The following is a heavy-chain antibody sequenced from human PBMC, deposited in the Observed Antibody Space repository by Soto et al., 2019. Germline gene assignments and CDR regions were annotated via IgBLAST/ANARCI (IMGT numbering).Heavy chain of an antibody. CDR2: ISYDGSNK. V-gene: IGHV3-30*03. CDR3: ASAPCQFAYDY. CDR1: GFTFSRYG. J-gene: IGHJ4*01. Sequence: GSLGLSSAASGFTFSRYGIHWGRQAPGKRLERGAVISYDGSNKYYADSVKGRFTISRDNSKNTLYLQMNSLRAEDTAVYYCASAPCQFAYDYWGQGTLVTVSS. D-gene: IGHD3-10*01.